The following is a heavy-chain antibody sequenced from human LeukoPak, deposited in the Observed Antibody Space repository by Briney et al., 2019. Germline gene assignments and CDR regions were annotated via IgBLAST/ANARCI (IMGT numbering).Heavy chain of an antibody. J-gene: IGHJ4*02. CDR2: ISGSGSST. V-gene: IGHV3-23*01. CDR1: GFTFSSCA. CDR3: AHIVVVPAATDY. Sequence: GGSLRLSCAASGFTFSSCAMSWVRQAPGKGLEWVSAISGSGSSTYYADSVKGRFTISRDNSKNTLYLQMNSLRAEDTAVYCCAHIVVVPAATDYWGQGTLVTVSS. D-gene: IGHD2-2*01.